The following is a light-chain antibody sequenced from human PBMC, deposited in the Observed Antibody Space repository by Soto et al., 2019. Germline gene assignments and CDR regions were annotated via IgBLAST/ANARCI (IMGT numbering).Light chain of an antibody. J-gene: IGKJ2*01. V-gene: IGKV3-15*01. CDR2: GAS. CDR3: QQYHSWPHT. CDR1: QSVTTN. Sequence: ETVLTQSPATLSVSPGERATFSCKASQSVTTNLAWYQQKPGQVPRLLIYGASTRASGIPARLSGSGSGTEFTLSISSLQSEDFAIYHCQQYHSWPHTFGQGTKLEIK.